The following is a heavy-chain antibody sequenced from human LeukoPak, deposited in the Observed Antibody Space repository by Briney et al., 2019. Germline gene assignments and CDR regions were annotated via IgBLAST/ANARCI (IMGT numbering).Heavy chain of an antibody. CDR3: AREDRWSAVDY. D-gene: IGHD4-23*01. CDR1: GASISVYY. Sequence: SETLSLTCTVSGASISVYYWTWIRQPPGKGLEWIGHLYNSGSTNYNPSLKSRVAISVDTSKNQFSLKLSFVTAADTAVYYCAREDRWSAVDYWGQGTLVTVSS. CDR2: LYNSGST. J-gene: IGHJ4*02. V-gene: IGHV4-59*01.